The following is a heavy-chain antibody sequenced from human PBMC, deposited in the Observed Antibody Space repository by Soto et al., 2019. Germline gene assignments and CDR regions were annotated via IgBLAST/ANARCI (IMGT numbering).Heavy chain of an antibody. CDR3: APRLDGDDHFDY. V-gene: IGHV2-5*02. J-gene: IGHJ4*02. CDR2: IYWDDDK. Sequence: QITLKESGPPLAKPTHTLTLTCTFSGLSLSTNGVVVGWIRQPPGKALGWLAVIYWDDDKRDSPSLESRLTITKDTYENQAVLTMTNMDPVDTATYYCAPRLDGDDHFDYRGQGTLGTVSS. CDR1: GLSLSTNGVV. D-gene: IGHD4-17*01.